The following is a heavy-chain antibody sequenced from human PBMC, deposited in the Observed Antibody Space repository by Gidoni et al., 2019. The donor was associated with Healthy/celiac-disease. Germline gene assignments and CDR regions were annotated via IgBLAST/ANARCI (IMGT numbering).Heavy chain of an antibody. D-gene: IGHD2-15*01. CDR2: INPNSGGT. J-gene: IGHJ4*02. Sequence: QVQLVQSGAGVTKPGASVKVSCKASGYNLTGNDMHWVRQAPGQGLEWMGWINPNSGGTNYAQKFQGRVTMTRDTSISTAYMELSRLRSDDTAVYYCARGGYCSGGSCPGAFDYWGQGTLVTVSS. V-gene: IGHV1-2*02. CDR3: ARGGYCSGGSCPGAFDY. CDR1: GYNLTGND.